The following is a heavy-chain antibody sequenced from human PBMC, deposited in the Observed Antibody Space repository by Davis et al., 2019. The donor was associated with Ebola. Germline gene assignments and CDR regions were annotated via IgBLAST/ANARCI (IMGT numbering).Heavy chain of an antibody. CDR1: GGAISRSSYY. D-gene: IGHD4-17*01. Sequence: SETLSLTCTVSGGAISRSSYYWGWVRQPPGKGPEWLGELNHSGSTNYNPSLKSRFTTSVDTSQNHFSRKLSSVTAADTAVYYCARHNSVHYGDPMRAFDYWGQGTLVTVSS. J-gene: IGHJ4*02. CDR2: LNHSGST. CDR3: ARHNSVHYGDPMRAFDY. V-gene: IGHV4-39*01.